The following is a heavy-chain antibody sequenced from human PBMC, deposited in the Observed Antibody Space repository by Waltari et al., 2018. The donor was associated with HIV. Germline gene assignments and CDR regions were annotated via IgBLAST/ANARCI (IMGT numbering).Heavy chain of an antibody. CDR3: ASGYSSSWRSDYYYYGMDV. Sequence: EVQLVESGGGLVQPGGSLRLSCAASGFPFSSSWMHWVRQAPGKGLVGVSRINSDGSSTSYADSVKGRFTISRDNAKNTLYLQMNSLRAEDTAVYYCASGYSSSWRSDYYYYGMDVWGQGTTVTVSS. CDR2: INSDGSST. J-gene: IGHJ6*02. V-gene: IGHV3-74*01. D-gene: IGHD6-13*01. CDR1: GFPFSSSW.